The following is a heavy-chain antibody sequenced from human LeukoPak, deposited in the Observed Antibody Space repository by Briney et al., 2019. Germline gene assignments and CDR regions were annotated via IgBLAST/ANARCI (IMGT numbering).Heavy chain of an antibody. Sequence: SVKVSCKASGGTFSSYAISWVRQAPGQGLEWMAGIIPIFGTANYAQKVQGRVTITADKSTSTAYMELRSLRSEDTAVYYCAREDIVVKNYYYYGMDVWGKGTTVTVSS. D-gene: IGHD2-15*01. V-gene: IGHV1-69*06. CDR2: IIPIFGTA. CDR3: AREDIVVKNYYYYGMDV. CDR1: GGTFSSYA. J-gene: IGHJ6*04.